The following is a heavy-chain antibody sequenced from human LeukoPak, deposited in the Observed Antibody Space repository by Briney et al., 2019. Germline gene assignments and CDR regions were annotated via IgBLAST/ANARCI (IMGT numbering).Heavy chain of an antibody. Sequence: SGPTLLNPTQTLTLTCTFSGFSLTTYGVGVGWLRQPPGKALEWLAFIYWDDDNRYSPSLKNRLTATKDTSRNQVVLTMTNMDPVDTATYYCAHRPNRHSNGWNTGLFDYWGQGTLVTVSS. CDR1: GFSLTTYGVG. J-gene: IGHJ4*02. CDR2: IYWDDDN. CDR3: AHRPNRHSNGWNTGLFDY. D-gene: IGHD6-25*01. V-gene: IGHV2-5*02.